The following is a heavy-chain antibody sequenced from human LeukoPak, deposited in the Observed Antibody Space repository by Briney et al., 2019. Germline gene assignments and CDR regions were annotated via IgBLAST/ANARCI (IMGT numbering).Heavy chain of an antibody. CDR2: INPSGGST. CDR1: GYTFTSYY. Sequence: ASVKVSCKASGYTFTSYYMHWVRQAPGQGLEWMGIINPSGGSTRYAQKFQGRVTMPRDTSTSTVYMELSSLRYEDTAVYYCARAREMVRGVITPNNWFDPWGQGTLVTVSS. J-gene: IGHJ5*02. D-gene: IGHD3-10*01. CDR3: ARAREMVRGVITPNNWFDP. V-gene: IGHV1-46*01.